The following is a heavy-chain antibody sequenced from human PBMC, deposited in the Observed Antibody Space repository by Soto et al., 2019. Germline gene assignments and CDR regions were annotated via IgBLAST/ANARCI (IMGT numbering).Heavy chain of an antibody. D-gene: IGHD1-26*01. CDR3: ARGGGSDSFDY. V-gene: IGHV4-30-2*01. CDR2: INHLETT. CDR1: GASITFGGYS. Sequence: SETLSLTCTVSGASITFGGYSWSWIRQTPGKGLEWIGYINHLETTFYNPSFESRLTLSIDRAKNQYSLKLHSMSAADRAVYFCARGGGSDSFDYWGRGILVTVSS. J-gene: IGHJ4*02.